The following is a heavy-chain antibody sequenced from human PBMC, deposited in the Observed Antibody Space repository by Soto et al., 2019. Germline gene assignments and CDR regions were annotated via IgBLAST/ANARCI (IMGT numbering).Heavy chain of an antibody. V-gene: IGHV3-33*01. CDR1: GFTFSSYG. CDR3: ARVGGDTAMVSYYYYGMDV. CDR2: IWYDGSNK. D-gene: IGHD5-18*01. Sequence: GGSLRLSCAASGFTFSSYGMHWVRQAPGKGLEWVAVIWYDGSNKYYADSVKGRFTISRDNSKNTLYLQMNSLRAEDTAVYYCARVGGDTAMVSYYYYGMDVWGQGTTVTVSS. J-gene: IGHJ6*02.